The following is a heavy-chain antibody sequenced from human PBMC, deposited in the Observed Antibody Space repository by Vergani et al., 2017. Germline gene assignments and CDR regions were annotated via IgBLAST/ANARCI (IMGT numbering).Heavy chain of an antibody. CDR2: ISYDGSNK. CDR3: AKEEPPIGGYCGGDCSSLFDY. V-gene: IGHV3-30*18. J-gene: IGHJ4*02. Sequence: QVQLVESGGGVVQPGRSLRLSCAASGFTFSSYGMHWVRQAPGKGLEWVAVISYDGSNKYYADSVKGRFTISRDNSKNTVYLQMNSLRAEDTAVYYCAKEEPPIGGYCGGDCSSLFDYWGQGTLVTVSS. D-gene: IGHD2-21*02. CDR1: GFTFSSYG.